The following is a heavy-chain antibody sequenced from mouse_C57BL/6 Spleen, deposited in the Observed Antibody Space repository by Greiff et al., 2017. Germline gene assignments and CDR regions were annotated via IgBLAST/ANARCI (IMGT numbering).Heavy chain of an antibody. CDR2: ISDGGSYT. D-gene: IGHD2-1*01. V-gene: IGHV5-4*03. Sequence: EVKLVESGGGLVKPGGSLKLSCAASGFTFSSYAMSWVSQTPEQRLEWVATISDGGSYTYYLDNVKGRITISRDNAKNNLYLQMSHLNSEDTAMYCGASDWEWGNCPSFDYWGQGTTLTVSS. J-gene: IGHJ2*01. CDR3: ASDWEWGNCPSFDY. CDR1: GFTFSSYA.